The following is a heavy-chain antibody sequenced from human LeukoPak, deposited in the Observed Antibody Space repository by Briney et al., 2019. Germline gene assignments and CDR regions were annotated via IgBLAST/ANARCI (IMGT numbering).Heavy chain of an antibody. J-gene: IGHJ5*02. Sequence: SETLSLTCTVSGGSINSGSYYWVWIRQPPGKRLEWIGSIYYNGNTYYNPSLLNRVTLSVDTSKNQFSLNLTSVTAADTAVYFCARHTLAGYMNSFDPWGQGTPVTVSS. CDR1: GGSINSGSYY. D-gene: IGHD6-13*01. CDR3: ARHTLAGYMNSFDP. CDR2: IYYNGNT. V-gene: IGHV4-39*01.